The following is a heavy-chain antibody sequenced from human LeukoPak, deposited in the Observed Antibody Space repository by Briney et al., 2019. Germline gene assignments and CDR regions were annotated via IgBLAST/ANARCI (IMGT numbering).Heavy chain of an antibody. CDR2: ISGSGGST. D-gene: IGHD3-3*01. CDR1: GSTFSSYA. J-gene: IGHJ4*02. V-gene: IGHV3-23*01. CDR3: AKLDIYYDFWSGYTPH. Sequence: GGSLRLSCAASGSTFSSYAMSWVRQAPGKGLEWVSAISGSGGSTYYADSVKGRFTISRDNSKNTLYLQMNSLRAEDTAVYYCAKLDIYYDFWSGYTPHWGQGTLVTVSS.